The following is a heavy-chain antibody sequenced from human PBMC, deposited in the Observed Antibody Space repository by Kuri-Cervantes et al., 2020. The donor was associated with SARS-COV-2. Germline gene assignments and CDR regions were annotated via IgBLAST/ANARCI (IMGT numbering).Heavy chain of an antibody. CDR3: ARTSRGYGYEYYFDY. CDR2: IIPILGIA. D-gene: IGHD5-12*01. V-gene: IGHV1-69*04. Sequence: SVKVSCKASGGTFSSYAISWVRQAPGQGLEWMGRIIPILGIANYAQKFQGRVTITADKSTSTAYMELSSLRSEDTAVYYCARTSRGYGYEYYFDYWGQGTLVTVSS. CDR1: GGTFSSYA. J-gene: IGHJ4*02.